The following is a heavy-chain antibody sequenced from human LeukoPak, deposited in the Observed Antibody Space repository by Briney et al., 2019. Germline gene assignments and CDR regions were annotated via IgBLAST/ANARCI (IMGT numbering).Heavy chain of an antibody. Sequence: GGSLRLSCAASGFTFSTYGMHWVRQAPGKGLEWVTFIRDDGSNKHYADSVKGRFTISRDNSKNTLYLQVNSLRAEDTAVYYCAKENRERDFDYWGQGTLVTVSS. D-gene: IGHD5-24*01. V-gene: IGHV3-30*02. CDR2: IRDDGSNK. J-gene: IGHJ4*02. CDR1: GFTFSTYG. CDR3: AKENRERDFDY.